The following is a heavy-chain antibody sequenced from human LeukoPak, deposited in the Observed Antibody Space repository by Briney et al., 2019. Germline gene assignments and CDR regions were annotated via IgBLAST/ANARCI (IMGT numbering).Heavy chain of an antibody. V-gene: IGHV1-46*01. CDR1: GYTFTSYY. CDR3: ARDQKGYGSGTYYTV. D-gene: IGHD3-10*01. CDR2: INPSGGST. Sequence: ASVKVSCKASGYTFTSYYMHWVRQAPGQGLEWMGIINPSGGSTSYAQKFQGRVTMTRDTSTSTVYMELSSLQSEDTAVYYCARDQKGYGSGTYYTVWGQGTTVTVSS. J-gene: IGHJ6*02.